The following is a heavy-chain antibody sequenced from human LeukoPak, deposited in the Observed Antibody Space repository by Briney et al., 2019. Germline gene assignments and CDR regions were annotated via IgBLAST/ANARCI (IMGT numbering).Heavy chain of an antibody. CDR3: ARAGRGYSYGQVIDY. J-gene: IGHJ4*02. CDR1: GGSISSYY. CDR2: IYYSGST. Sequence: SETLSFTCTVSGGSISSYYWSWIRQPPGKGLEWIGYIYYSGSTNYNPSLKSRVTISVDTSKNQFSLKLSSVTAADTAVYYCARAGRGYSYGQVIDYWGQGTLVTVSS. V-gene: IGHV4-59*01. D-gene: IGHD5-18*01.